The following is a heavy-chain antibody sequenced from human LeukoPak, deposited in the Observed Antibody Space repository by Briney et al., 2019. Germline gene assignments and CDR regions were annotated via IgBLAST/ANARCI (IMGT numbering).Heavy chain of an antibody. V-gene: IGHV1-2*02. J-gene: IGHJ4*02. Sequence: ASVKVSCKASGYTFTGYYMHWVRQAPGQGLEWMGWINPNSGDTNYAQKLQGRVTMTRDTSISTAYMELSRLRSDDTAVYYCARDQRWVVAKIKGYYFDYWGQGTLVTVSS. D-gene: IGHD5-12*01. CDR1: GYTFTGYY. CDR2: INPNSGDT. CDR3: ARDQRWVVAKIKGYYFDY.